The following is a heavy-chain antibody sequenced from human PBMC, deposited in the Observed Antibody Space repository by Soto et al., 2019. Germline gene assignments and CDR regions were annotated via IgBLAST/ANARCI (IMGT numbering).Heavy chain of an antibody. CDR1: GLTFVDAA. V-gene: IGHV3-23*01. D-gene: IGHD3-22*01. J-gene: IGHJ3*02. Sequence: GPPTLSSPSSGLTFVDAASSCVLHAPGKGLECVSAISGSGGSTYYADSGKGRFTIPRDNSKNTLYLQMNSLTAEDKAVYYCAKSGGGVTMIVVVIREDDFDISGKGTMVTVAS. CDR2: ISGSGGST. CDR3: AKSGGGVTMIVVVIREDDFDI.